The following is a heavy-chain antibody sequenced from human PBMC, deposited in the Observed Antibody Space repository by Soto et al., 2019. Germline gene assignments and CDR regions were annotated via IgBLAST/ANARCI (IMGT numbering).Heavy chain of an antibody. CDR2: ISAYNGNT. J-gene: IGHJ6*02. V-gene: IGHV1-18*01. CDR3: ARVWVGTTFAYYYGMDV. D-gene: IGHD1-1*01. Sequence: QVQLVQSGAEVKKPGASVKVSCKASGYTFTTYGINWVRQAPGQGLEWMGWISAYNGNTNYAQKLQGRVTMTTDTSTSKAYMELRSLGSDDTAVYYCARVWVGTTFAYYYGMDVWGQGTTVTVSS. CDR1: GYTFTTYG.